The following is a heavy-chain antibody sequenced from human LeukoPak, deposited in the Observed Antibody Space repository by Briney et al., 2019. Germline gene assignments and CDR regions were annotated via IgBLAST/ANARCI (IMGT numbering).Heavy chain of an antibody. Sequence: SETLSLTCAVSGYSISSGYYWGWIRQPPGKGLEWIGSIYHSGSTYYNPSLKSRVTISVDTSKNQFSLKLSSVTAADTAVYYRARQGVGSTSLDAFDIWGQGTMVTVSS. CDR1: GYSISSGYY. J-gene: IGHJ3*02. D-gene: IGHD2-2*01. V-gene: IGHV4-38-2*01. CDR2: IYHSGST. CDR3: ARQGVGSTSLDAFDI.